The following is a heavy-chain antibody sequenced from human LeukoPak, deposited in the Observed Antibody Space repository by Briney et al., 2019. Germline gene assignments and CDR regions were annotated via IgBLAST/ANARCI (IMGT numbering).Heavy chain of an antibody. CDR3: ASVVPDYGDKYYFDY. J-gene: IGHJ4*02. D-gene: IGHD4-17*01. Sequence: QSGGSLGLSCAASGFTVSSNYMSWVRQAPGKGLEWVSVIYSGGSTYYADSVKGRFTISRDNSKNTLYLQMNSLRAEDTAVYYCASVVPDYGDKYYFDYWGQGTLVTVSS. CDR1: GFTVSSNY. CDR2: IYSGGST. V-gene: IGHV3-66*01.